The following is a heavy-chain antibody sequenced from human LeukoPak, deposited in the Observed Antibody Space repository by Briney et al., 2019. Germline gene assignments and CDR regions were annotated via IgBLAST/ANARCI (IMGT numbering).Heavy chain of an antibody. Sequence: GGSLILSCAASGFTVSSNYMSWVRQAPGKGLEGVSVIYSGGSTYYADSVKGRFTISRDNSKNTLYLQMNSLRAEDTAVYYCASRISTLLYWGQGTLVTVSS. J-gene: IGHJ4*02. V-gene: IGHV3-53*01. CDR2: IYSGGST. CDR1: GFTVSSNY. D-gene: IGHD1-26*01. CDR3: ASRISTLLY.